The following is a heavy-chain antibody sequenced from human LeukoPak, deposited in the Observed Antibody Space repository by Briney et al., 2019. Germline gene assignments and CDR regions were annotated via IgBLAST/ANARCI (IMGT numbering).Heavy chain of an antibody. Sequence: SETLSLTCTVSGGSISSYFWSWIRQPPGKGLEWIGHIYYSGSTDYNPSLKSRVTVSVDTSKNQFSLKLSSVTAADTAVYYCARGAGNYYFYGMDVWGQGTTVTVSS. V-gene: IGHV4-59*01. CDR3: ARGAGNYYFYGMDV. J-gene: IGHJ6*02. CDR2: IYYSGST. CDR1: GGSISSYF.